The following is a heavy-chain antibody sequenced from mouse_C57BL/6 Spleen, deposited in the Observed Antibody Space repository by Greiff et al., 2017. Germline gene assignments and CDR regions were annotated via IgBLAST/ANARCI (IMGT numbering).Heavy chain of an antibody. CDR2: ISYSGST. Sequence: EVKLEESGPGLAKPSQTLSLTCSVTGYSITSDYWNWIRKFPGNKLEYMGYISYSGSTYYNPSLISRISITRDTSKNQYYLLLNSVTTDDTATYYCARSPDYYGSSYGAMDYWGQGTSVTVSS. D-gene: IGHD1-1*01. CDR1: GYSITSDY. J-gene: IGHJ4*01. CDR3: ARSPDYYGSSYGAMDY. V-gene: IGHV3-8*01.